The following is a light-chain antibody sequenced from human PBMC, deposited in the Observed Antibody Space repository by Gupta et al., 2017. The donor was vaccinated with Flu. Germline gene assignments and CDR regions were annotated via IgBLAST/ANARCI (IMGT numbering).Light chain of an antibody. CDR2: GAS. CDR3: QQYNNWPPT. J-gene: IGKJ4*01. CDR1: QSHTSS. V-gene: IGKV3-15*01. Sequence: EKVMTQSPATLSVSSGERANHFCRASQSHTSSLAWYQQKAGQAPRLLIYGASTRATGVPARFSGSGSGTEFTLTISSLQSEDFAVYYCQQYNNWPPTFGGGTKVEVK.